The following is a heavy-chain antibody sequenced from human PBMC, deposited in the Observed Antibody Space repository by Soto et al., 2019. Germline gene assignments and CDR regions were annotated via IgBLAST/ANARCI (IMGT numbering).Heavy chain of an antibody. D-gene: IGHD3-22*01. CDR3: ARSISMIVVVLAGPFDY. V-gene: IGHV1-46*01. Sequence: ASVKVSCKASGYTFTSYYMYWVRQAPGQGLEWMGIINPSDGKTNYGQKFQGRVTMTRDTSTNTVYMELSSLRSEDTAVYYCARSISMIVVVLAGPFDYWGHGTLVTVSS. CDR1: GYTFTSYY. CDR2: INPSDGKT. J-gene: IGHJ4*01.